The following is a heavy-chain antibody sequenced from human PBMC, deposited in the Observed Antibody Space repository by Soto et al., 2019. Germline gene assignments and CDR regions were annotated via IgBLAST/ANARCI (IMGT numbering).Heavy chain of an antibody. CDR2: IFSNDEK. V-gene: IGHV2-26*01. J-gene: IGHJ6*02. CDR3: ARMGDRSEHYYYYGMDV. CDR1: GFSLTNTRMG. D-gene: IGHD3-16*01. Sequence: SGPTLANPTDTLTLTCTVSGFSLTNTRMGVSWIRQPPGKALEWLAHIFSNDEKSYSTSLKSRLTISKDTSKSQVVLTMTNMDPVDTATYYCARMGDRSEHYYYYGMDVWGQGTTVTVSS.